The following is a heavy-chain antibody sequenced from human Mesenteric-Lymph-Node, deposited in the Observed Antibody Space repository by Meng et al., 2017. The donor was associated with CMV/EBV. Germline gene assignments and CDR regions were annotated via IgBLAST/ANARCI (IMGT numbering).Heavy chain of an antibody. J-gene: IGHJ6*02. D-gene: IGHD6-6*01. CDR2: ISGSGDST. CDR1: GFTFSGHV. Sequence: GESLKISCAASGFTFSGHVMSWVRQAPGKGLEWVSGISGSGDSTYYADSVKGRFTISRDNAKNTLYLQMNSLRAEDTAVYYCARDCEYSSSLGAKRRGGMDVWGQGTTVTVSS. CDR3: ARDCEYSSSLGAKRRGGMDV. V-gene: IGHV3-23*01.